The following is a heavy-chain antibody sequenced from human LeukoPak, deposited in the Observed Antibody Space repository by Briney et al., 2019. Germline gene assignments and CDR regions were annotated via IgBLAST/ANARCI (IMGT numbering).Heavy chain of an antibody. V-gene: IGHV3-30-3*01. CDR2: ISYDGSNQ. CDR1: GFPFSSYA. D-gene: IGHD2-21*02. CDR3: ARGLTRYYYGMDV. Sequence: GSLRLSCAASGFPFSSYAMHWVRQAPGKGLEWVAVISYDGSNQHYAASVRGRFTISRDNSENTLSLQMNSLRAEDTAVYYCARGLTRYYYGMDVWGQGTTVTVSS. J-gene: IGHJ6*02.